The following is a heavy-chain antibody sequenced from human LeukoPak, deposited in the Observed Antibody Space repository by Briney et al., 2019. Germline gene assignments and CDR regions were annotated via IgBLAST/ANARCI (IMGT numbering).Heavy chain of an antibody. CDR3: ARDPTLGAGNYYHAMDV. J-gene: IGHJ6*04. Sequence: PSETLSLTCTVSGYSISSGYYWGWIRQSPGKGLEWIGSIYHGGNTYYNPSLKSQATISVDTSENQFTLKLSSVTAADTAVYYCARDPTLGAGNYYHAMDVWGIGTTVTVSS. CDR1: GYSISSGYY. CDR2: IYHGGNT. V-gene: IGHV4-38-2*02. D-gene: IGHD3-16*01.